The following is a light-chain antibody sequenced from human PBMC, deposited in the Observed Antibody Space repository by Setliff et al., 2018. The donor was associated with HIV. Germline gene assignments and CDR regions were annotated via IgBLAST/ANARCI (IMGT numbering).Light chain of an antibody. CDR2: DAS. J-gene: IGKJ4*01. CDR1: QDIRNA. V-gene: IGKV1-13*02. CDR3: QQFSIYPFT. Sequence: AIQLTQSPSSLSASVGDRVTLTCRASQDIRNALAWYQHKPGRPPRLLIYDASNLDTGVPSGFSGSGSGTGFSLTIISLEPEDFATYYCQQFSIYPFTFGGGTKVDIK.